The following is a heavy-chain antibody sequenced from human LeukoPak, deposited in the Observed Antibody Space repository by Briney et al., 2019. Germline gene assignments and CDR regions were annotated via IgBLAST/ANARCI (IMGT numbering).Heavy chain of an antibody. J-gene: IGHJ6*02. CDR2: MNPNSGNT. Sequence: ASVKVSCKASGYTFTSYDINWVRQGTGQGLEWMGWMNPNSGNTGYAQKFQGRVTMTRNTSISTAYMELSSLRSEDTAVYYCARGNTYYDFWSGYYTPYYYGMDVWGQGTTVTVSS. V-gene: IGHV1-8*01. D-gene: IGHD3-3*01. CDR1: GYTFTSYD. CDR3: ARGNTYYDFWSGYYTPYYYGMDV.